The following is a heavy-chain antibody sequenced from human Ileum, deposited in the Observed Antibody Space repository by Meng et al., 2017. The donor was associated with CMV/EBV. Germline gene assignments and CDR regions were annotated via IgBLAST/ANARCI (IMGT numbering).Heavy chain of an antibody. D-gene: IGHD6-19*01. CDR3: ARYAMAVAGRTHIDL. CDR2: ISHTGGT. CDR1: GGSFSGYY. J-gene: IGHJ5*02. Sequence: SETLSLTCALSGGSFSGYYWSWIRQLPGKGLEWLGEISHTGGTNRNPSLKSRVTLSVDTSKNQFSLRLIAVTAADTAIYCCARYAMAVAGRTHIDLWGQGTLVTVSS. V-gene: IGHV4-34*01.